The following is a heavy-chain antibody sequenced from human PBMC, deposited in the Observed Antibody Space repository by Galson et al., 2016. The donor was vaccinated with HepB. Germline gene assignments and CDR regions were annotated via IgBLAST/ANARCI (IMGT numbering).Heavy chain of an antibody. CDR3: ARRSGGSGNFYFDY. CDR2: LYYTGTT. V-gene: IGHV4-39*01. Sequence: ETLSLTCTVSGGSVTSTSYYWAWIRQPPRKGLEWIGSLYYTGTTYYNPSLKSRVTISVDTSKNQFSLKLTSVTAADTAVYCCARRSGGSGNFYFDYWGQGTLVTVSS. CDR1: GGSVTSTSYY. D-gene: IGHD3-10*01. J-gene: IGHJ4*02.